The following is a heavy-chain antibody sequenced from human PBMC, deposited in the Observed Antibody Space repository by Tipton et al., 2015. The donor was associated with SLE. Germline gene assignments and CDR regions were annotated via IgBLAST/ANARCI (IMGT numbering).Heavy chain of an antibody. CDR2: IYYSGST. CDR3: ARGIAAAGTGRT. Sequence: TLSLTCTVSGGSISSSSYYWGWIRQPPGKGLEWIGSIYYSGSTYYNPSLKSRVTISVDTSKNQFSLKLSSVTAADTAVYYCARGIAAAGTGRTWGQGTLVTVSS. D-gene: IGHD6-13*01. CDR1: GGSISSSSYY. J-gene: IGHJ5*02. V-gene: IGHV4-39*07.